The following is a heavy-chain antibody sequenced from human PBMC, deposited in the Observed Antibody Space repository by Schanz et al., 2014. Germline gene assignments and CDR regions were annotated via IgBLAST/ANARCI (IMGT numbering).Heavy chain of an antibody. CDR1: GFSFSTYG. CDR2: IWFDGINK. CDR3: APQRGGYDFWSDYFDR. Sequence: QVQLVESGGGVVQPGRSLRLSCAASGFSFSTYGMHWVRQAPGKGLEWVAVIWFDGINKYYADSVKGRFTISRDKSKNPLYLRMNGLRADDKYVYCCAPQRGGYDFWSDYFDRWGQGALVTVSS. D-gene: IGHD3-3*01. J-gene: IGHJ4*02. V-gene: IGHV3-33*01.